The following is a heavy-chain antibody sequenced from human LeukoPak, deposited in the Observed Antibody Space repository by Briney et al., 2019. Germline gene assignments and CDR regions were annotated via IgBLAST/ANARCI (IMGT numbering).Heavy chain of an antibody. Sequence: PGGSLRLSCAASGFIFSTYGMHWVRQAPGKGLEWVAFIRYDGSNKYYADSVKGRFTISRDNAKNSLYLQMNSLRAEDTAVYYCARVDSSSWIYYFDYWGQGTLVTVSS. CDR1: GFIFSTYG. V-gene: IGHV3-30*02. CDR2: IRYDGSNK. D-gene: IGHD6-13*01. CDR3: ARVDSSSWIYYFDY. J-gene: IGHJ4*02.